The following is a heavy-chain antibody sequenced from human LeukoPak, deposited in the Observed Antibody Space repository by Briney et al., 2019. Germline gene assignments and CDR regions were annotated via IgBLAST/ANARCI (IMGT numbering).Heavy chain of an antibody. J-gene: IGHJ5*02. V-gene: IGHV4-59*08. CDR1: GGSISSDY. CDR3: ARLTARSWFDP. CDR2: ISYSGST. Sequence: PSETLSLTCTVSGGSISSDYWSWIRQPPGKGLECIGCISYSGSTNSNPSLKSRVTISIDTSKNQFSLKLSSVTATDTAVYYCARLTARSWFDPWGQGTLVTVSS. D-gene: IGHD1-14*01.